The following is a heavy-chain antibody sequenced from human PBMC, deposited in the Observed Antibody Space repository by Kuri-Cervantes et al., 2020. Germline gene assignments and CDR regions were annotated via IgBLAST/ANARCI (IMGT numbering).Heavy chain of an antibody. CDR1: GFIFDDYG. J-gene: IGHJ3*02. D-gene: IGHD3-10*01. CDR2: ISWNSGSI. V-gene: IGHV3-9*01. CDR3: AKDMGYYGSGSDAFDI. Sequence: SLKISCAASGFIFDDYGMSWVRQAPGKGLEWVSGISWNSGSIGYADSVKGRFTISRDNAKNSLYLQMNSLRAEDTALYYCAKDMGYYGSGSDAFDIWGQGTMVTVSS.